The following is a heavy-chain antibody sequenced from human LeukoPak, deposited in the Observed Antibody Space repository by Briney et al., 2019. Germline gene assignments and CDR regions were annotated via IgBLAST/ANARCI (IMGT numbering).Heavy chain of an antibody. CDR2: ISYDGSNK. CDR3: AGGTTVTTSVDY. J-gene: IGHJ4*02. D-gene: IGHD4-17*01. CDR1: GFTFSSHW. Sequence: GGSLRLSCAASGFTFSSHWMTWVRQAPGKGLEWVAVISYDGSNKYYADSVKGRFTISRDNSKNTLYLQMNSLRAEDTAVYYCAGGTTVTTSVDYWGQGTLVTVSS. V-gene: IGHV3-30-3*01.